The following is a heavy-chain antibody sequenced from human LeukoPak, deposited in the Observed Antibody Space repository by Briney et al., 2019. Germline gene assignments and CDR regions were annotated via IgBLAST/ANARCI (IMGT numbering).Heavy chain of an antibody. V-gene: IGHV1-2*02. CDR2: INPNSGGT. D-gene: IGHD2-2*01. Sequence: GASVKVSCKASGYTFTGYYMHWVRQAPGQGLEWMGWINPNSGGTNYAQKFQGRVTMTRDTSISTAYMELSRLRSDDTAVYYCARDCSSTSCYGEPRLTYWGQGILVTVSS. J-gene: IGHJ4*02. CDR1: GYTFTGYY. CDR3: ARDCSSTSCYGEPRLTY.